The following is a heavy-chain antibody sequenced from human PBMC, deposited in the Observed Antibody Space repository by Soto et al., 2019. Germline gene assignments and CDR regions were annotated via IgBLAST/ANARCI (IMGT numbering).Heavy chain of an antibody. J-gene: IGHJ6*02. D-gene: IGHD6-13*01. V-gene: IGHV3-48*02. Sequence: GSLRLSCAASGFTFSRYIMNWVRQAPGKGLEWVASISRSSSTIYYADSVKGRFSISRDNAKNSLSLQMNSLRDEDTAVYYCARTGIAESGTMYGMDVWGQGITVTVSS. CDR2: ISRSSSTI. CDR3: ARTGIAESGTMYGMDV. CDR1: GFTFSRYI.